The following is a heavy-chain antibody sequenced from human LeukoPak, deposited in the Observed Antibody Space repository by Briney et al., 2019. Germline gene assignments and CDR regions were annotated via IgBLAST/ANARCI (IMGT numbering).Heavy chain of an antibody. V-gene: IGHV3-7*01. Sequence: GGSLRLSCAASGFTFSSYWMNWVRQAPGKGLEWVANIKQDGSEKYYVDSVKGRFTISRDNAKNSLYLQMNSLRAEDTAVYYCARELKYSYDAFDIWGQGTMVTVSS. CDR2: IKQDGSEK. CDR3: ARELKYSYDAFDI. D-gene: IGHD5-18*01. J-gene: IGHJ3*02. CDR1: GFTFSSYW.